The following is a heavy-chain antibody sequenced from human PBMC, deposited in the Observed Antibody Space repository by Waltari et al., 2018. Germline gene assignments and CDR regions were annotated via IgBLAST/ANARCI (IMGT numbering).Heavy chain of an antibody. CDR2: IYHSGST. J-gene: IGHJ4*02. Sequence: QVQLQESGPGLVKPSETLSLTCAVSGYSISSGYYWGWILQPPGKGLEWIGSIYHSGSTYYNPSLKSRVTISVDTSKNQFSLKLSSVTAADTAVYYCARAGDFWSGYYAFWGQGTLVTVSS. D-gene: IGHD3-3*01. CDR1: GYSISSGYY. CDR3: ARAGDFWSGYYAF. V-gene: IGHV4-38-2*01.